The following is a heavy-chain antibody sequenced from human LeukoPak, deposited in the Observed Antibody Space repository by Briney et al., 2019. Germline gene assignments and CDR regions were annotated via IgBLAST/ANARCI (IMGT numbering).Heavy chain of an antibody. CDR2: ISYDGSNK. V-gene: IGHV3-30*03. D-gene: IGHD3-22*01. CDR3: ARAMLDSSGRDY. CDR1: GFTFSSYG. Sequence: GRSLRLSCAASGFTFSSYGMHWVRQAPGKGLEWVAVISYDGSNKYYADSVKGRFTISRDNAKNTVYLQINSLRAEDTALYYCARAMLDSSGRDYWGQGTLVTVSS. J-gene: IGHJ4*02.